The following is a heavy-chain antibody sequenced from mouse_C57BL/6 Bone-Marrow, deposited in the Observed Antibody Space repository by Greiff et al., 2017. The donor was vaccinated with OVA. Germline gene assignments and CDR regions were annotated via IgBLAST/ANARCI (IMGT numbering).Heavy chain of an antibody. CDR3: ASPYGYDGFAY. J-gene: IGHJ3*01. D-gene: IGHD2-2*01. CDR2: ISYDGSN. CDR1: GYSITSGYY. V-gene: IGHV3-6*01. Sequence: DVKLQESGPGLVKPSQSLSLTCSVTGYSITSGYYWNWIRQFPGNKLEWMGYISYDGSNNYNPSLKNRISITRDTSKNQFFLKLNSVTTEDTATYYCASPYGYDGFAYWGQGTLVTVSA.